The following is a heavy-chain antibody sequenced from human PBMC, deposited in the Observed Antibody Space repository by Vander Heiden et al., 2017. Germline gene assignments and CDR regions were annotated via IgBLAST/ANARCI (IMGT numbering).Heavy chain of an antibody. CDR2: IKPDGTIT. V-gene: IGHV3-74*01. J-gene: IGHJ4*02. D-gene: IGHD1-1*01. CDR1: GFTFTNYW. Sequence: EVRPDESGAGLVQQGGSLRLACAASGFTFTNYWMHWVRQAPGKGLVWLSRIKPDGTITEYAGSVKGRFTISRDNAKNTVYLQMNSLRVDDTAVYFCTRLLDADYWGQGSLVTVSP. CDR3: TRLLDADY.